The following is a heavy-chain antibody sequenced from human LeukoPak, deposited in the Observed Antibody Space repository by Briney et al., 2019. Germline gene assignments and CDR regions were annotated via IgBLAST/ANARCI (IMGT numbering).Heavy chain of an antibody. CDR2: IKEDGSVK. CDR3: ARDRVLSDYKSAFDI. V-gene: IGHV3-7*01. Sequence: GGSLRLSCIASGFSFSSLWMSWVRQAPGKGLEWVANIKEDGSVKYYVDSVKGRFTISRDNAKNALYLKMNSLRAEDTAMYYCARDRVLSDYKSAFDIWGQGTKVTVSS. J-gene: IGHJ3*02. D-gene: IGHD3-10*01. CDR1: GFSFSSLW.